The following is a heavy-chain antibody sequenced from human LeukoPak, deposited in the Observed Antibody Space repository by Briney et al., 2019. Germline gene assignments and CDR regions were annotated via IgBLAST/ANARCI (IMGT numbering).Heavy chain of an antibody. D-gene: IGHD5-18*01. CDR1: GGTFSSYA. Sequence: SVKVSCKASGGTFSSYAISWVRQVPGQGLEWMGGIIPIFGTANYAQKFQGRVTITADESTSTAYMELSSLRSEDTAVYYCARAFGRGYSYSYGVYWGQGTLVTVSS. J-gene: IGHJ4*02. V-gene: IGHV1-69*13. CDR3: ARAFGRGYSYSYGVY. CDR2: IIPIFGTA.